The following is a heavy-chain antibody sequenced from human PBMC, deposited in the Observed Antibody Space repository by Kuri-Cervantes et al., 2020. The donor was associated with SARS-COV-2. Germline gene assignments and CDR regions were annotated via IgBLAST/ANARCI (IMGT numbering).Heavy chain of an antibody. CDR3: AKGARGDMDAFDI. CDR1: GGSISSGGYY. D-gene: IGHD2-15*01. Sequence: SETLPLTCTVSGGSISSGGYYWSWIRQPPGKGLEWIGCMYFNGRTNYNPSLKRRVSMSVDTSKSQFSLNLASMSAADTAVYYCAKGARGDMDAFDIWGLGTMVTVSS. J-gene: IGHJ3*02. CDR2: MYFNGRT. V-gene: IGHV4-61*08.